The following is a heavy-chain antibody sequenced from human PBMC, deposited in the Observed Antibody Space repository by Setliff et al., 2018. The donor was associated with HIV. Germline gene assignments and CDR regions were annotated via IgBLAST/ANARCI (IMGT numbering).Heavy chain of an antibody. CDR2: FDPEDGEA. Sequence: ASVKVSCKVSGYTLKELSMHWVRQAPGKGLEWMGGFDPEDGEAIYAQKFQGRVTMTEDTSTDTGYMELSSLTSDDTAVYFCATGAWDHWGQGTPVTVSS. V-gene: IGHV1-24*01. CDR3: ATGAWDH. J-gene: IGHJ4*02. CDR1: GYTLKELS.